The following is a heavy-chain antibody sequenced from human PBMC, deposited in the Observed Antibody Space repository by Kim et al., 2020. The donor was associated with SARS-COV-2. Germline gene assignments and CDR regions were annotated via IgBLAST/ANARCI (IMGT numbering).Heavy chain of an antibody. J-gene: IGHJ6*02. Sequence: GGSLRLSCAASGSTFSSYGMHWVRQAPGRGLEWVAALSYDGSNKYYTDSVEGRFTISRDNSDNTLYLQMNSLRAEDTAVYYCARGKGGRGAGYYYGMDVWGQGTTVTVSS. CDR3: ARGKGGRGAGYYYGMDV. CDR2: LSYDGSNK. D-gene: IGHD3-16*01. CDR1: GSTFSSYG. V-gene: IGHV3-33*05.